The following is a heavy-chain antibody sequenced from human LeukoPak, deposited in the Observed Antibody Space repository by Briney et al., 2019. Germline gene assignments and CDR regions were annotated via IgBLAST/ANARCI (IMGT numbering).Heavy chain of an antibody. CDR1: GFTFSSYW. J-gene: IGHJ4*02. CDR3: TRDSGSWTVDY. V-gene: IGHV4-4*02. CDR2: IYHSGST. D-gene: IGHD1-26*01. Sequence: GSLRLSCAASGFTFSSYWMNWARQAPGKGLEWIGYIYHSGSTYYIPSLKSRVTISVDRSKNQFSLKLSSVTAADTAVYYCTRDSGSWTVDYWGQGTLVTVSS.